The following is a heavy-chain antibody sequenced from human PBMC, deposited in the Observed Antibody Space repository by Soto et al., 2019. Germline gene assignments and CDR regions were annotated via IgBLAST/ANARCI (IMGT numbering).Heavy chain of an antibody. Sequence: ASVKVSCKASGGTFSSYAISWVRQAPGQGLEWMGGIIPIFGTANYAQKFQGRVTITADESTSKAYMELSSLRSEDTAVYYCARDGSIAAAGYTFDYWGQGTLVTVSS. CDR3: ARDGSIAAAGYTFDY. J-gene: IGHJ4*02. CDR1: GGTFSSYA. D-gene: IGHD6-13*01. CDR2: IIPIFGTA. V-gene: IGHV1-69*13.